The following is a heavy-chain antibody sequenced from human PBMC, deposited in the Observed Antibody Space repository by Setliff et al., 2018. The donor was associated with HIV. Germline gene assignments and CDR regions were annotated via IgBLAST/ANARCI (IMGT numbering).Heavy chain of an antibody. CDR2: VNNDGTDT. J-gene: IGHJ4*02. CDR1: GFTFNSYW. V-gene: IGHV3-74*01. D-gene: IGHD2-15*01. CDR3: ATYRGYNSGDRWSFFDY. Sequence: GALRLSCVASGFTFNSYWMYWVRQAPGKGLVCVSRVNNDGTDTIYADSVKGRFTISRDNARNSLFLQMNSLRAEDTAVYYCATYRGYNSGDRWSFFDYWGQGILVTVSS.